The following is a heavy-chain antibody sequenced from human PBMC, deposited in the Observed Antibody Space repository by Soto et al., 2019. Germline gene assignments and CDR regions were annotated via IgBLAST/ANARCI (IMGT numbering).Heavy chain of an antibody. CDR2: ISYAGSKK. D-gene: IGHD1-1*01. CDR3: ARGTTPPWTDYIYYGMDV. CDR1: EFTFSGYA. Sequence: QVQLVESGGGVVQPGRSLRLSCAASEFTFSGYAMHWVRQAPGKGLEWVAMISYAGSKKYYADSVKGRFTISRDNSKNMMYRQMNSLGAEDKAVYYCARGTTPPWTDYIYYGMDVWCQGTTVTVSS. V-gene: IGHV3-30-3*01. J-gene: IGHJ6*02.